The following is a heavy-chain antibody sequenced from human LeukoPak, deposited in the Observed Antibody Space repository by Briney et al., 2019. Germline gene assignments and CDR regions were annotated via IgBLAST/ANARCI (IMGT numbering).Heavy chain of an antibody. CDR1: GYSISSGYY. Sequence: PSETLSLTCTVSGYSISSGYYWGWIRQPPGKGLEWIGSIYHSGSTYYNPSLKSRVTISVDTSKNQFSLKLSSVTAADTAVYYCARVSVELKLRALRVNWFDPWGQGTLVTVSS. CDR2: IYHSGST. CDR3: ARVSVELKLRALRVNWFDP. V-gene: IGHV4-38-2*02. D-gene: IGHD1-1*01. J-gene: IGHJ5*02.